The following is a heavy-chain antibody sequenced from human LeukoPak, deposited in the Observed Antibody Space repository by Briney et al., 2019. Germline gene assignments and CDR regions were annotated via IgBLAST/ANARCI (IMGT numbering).Heavy chain of an antibody. Sequence: PGGSLRLSCAASGFTFSSYAMHWVRQAPGKGLEWVAVISFDGGNKYYADSVKGRFTSSRDNSKNTLYLQMNSLRPEDTAVYYCARDGVQQWLSYYFEYWGQGTLVTVPS. V-gene: IGHV3-30*04. D-gene: IGHD5-18*01. J-gene: IGHJ4*02. CDR2: ISFDGGNK. CDR1: GFTFSSYA. CDR3: ARDGVQQWLSYYFEY.